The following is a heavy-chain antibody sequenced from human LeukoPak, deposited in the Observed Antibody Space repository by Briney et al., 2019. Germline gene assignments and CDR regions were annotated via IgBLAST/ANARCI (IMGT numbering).Heavy chain of an antibody. CDR2: INHSGST. CDR3: AGGYSYGSTYYYMDV. Sequence: PSETLSLTCAVYGGSFSGYYWSWIRQPPGKGLEWIGEINHSGSTNHNPSLKSRVTISVDTSKNQFSLKLSSVTAAHTAVYYCAGGYSYGSTYYYMDVWGKGTTVTISS. V-gene: IGHV4-34*01. D-gene: IGHD5-18*01. CDR1: GGSFSGYY. J-gene: IGHJ6*03.